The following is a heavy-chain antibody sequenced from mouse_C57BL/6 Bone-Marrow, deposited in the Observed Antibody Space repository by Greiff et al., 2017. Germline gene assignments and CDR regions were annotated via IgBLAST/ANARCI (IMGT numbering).Heavy chain of an antibody. CDR1: GYTFTSYG. CDR2: IYPRSGNT. CDR3: ARSAPFITTVVATSDYFDY. J-gene: IGHJ2*01. Sequence: VQLQQSGAELARPGASVQLSCKASGYTFTSYGISWVKQRTGQGLEWIGEIYPRSGNTYYNEKFKGKATLTADKSSSTAYMELLSLTSEDSAVYFCARSAPFITTVVATSDYFDYWGQGTTRTVSS. D-gene: IGHD1-1*01. V-gene: IGHV1-81*01.